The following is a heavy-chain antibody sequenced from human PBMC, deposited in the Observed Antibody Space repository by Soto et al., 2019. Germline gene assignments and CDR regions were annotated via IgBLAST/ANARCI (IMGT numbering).Heavy chain of an antibody. CDR1: GFSLSTYHMG. Sequence: QITLKESGPTLVRPAQTLTLTCDFSGFSLSTYHMGVAWIRQPPGKALEWLALIYWDDDKRYSASLKDRLDISKDTSSNQVVLTITNMDPGDTATYFCAHAGDYDLLTFDHWGPGTLVTVSS. V-gene: IGHV2-5*02. CDR2: IYWDDDK. CDR3: AHAGDYDLLTFDH. J-gene: IGHJ5*02. D-gene: IGHD4-17*01.